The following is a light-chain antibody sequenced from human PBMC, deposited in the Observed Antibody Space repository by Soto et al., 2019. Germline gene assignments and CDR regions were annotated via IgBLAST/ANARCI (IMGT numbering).Light chain of an antibody. V-gene: IGKV3-11*01. CDR3: QVRTNWSIA. J-gene: IGKJ5*01. CDR2: DAS. CDR1: QSVSSN. Sequence: EIVLTQSPATLSLSPGERATLSCRASQSVSSNLAWYQQKPGQAPRLLIYDASNRATGIPARFSGTGSGTDFTLTINNLEPEDFAVYYCQVRTNWSIAFGRGTRLEI.